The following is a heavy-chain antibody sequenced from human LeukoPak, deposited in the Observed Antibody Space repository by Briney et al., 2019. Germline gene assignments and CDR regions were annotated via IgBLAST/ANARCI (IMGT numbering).Heavy chain of an antibody. CDR2: ISGSGGST. V-gene: IGHV3-23*01. J-gene: IGHJ4*02. CDR1: GFTFSSYA. Sequence: GGSLRLSCAASGFTFSSYAMSWVRQAPGKGLEWVSAISGSGGSTYYADSVKGRFTISRDNSKNTLYLQMSSLRAEDTAVYYCAKYRYGDYAHNFDYWGQGTLVTVSS. D-gene: IGHD4-17*01. CDR3: AKYRYGDYAHNFDY.